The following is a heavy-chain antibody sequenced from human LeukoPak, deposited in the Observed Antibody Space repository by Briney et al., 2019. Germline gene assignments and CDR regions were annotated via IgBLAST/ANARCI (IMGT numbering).Heavy chain of an antibody. J-gene: IGHJ6*02. CDR1: GFTFSSYS. D-gene: IGHD3-9*01. CDR2: ISSSSSYI. V-gene: IGHV3-21*01. Sequence: PGGSLRLSCAASGFTFSSYSMNWVRQAPGKGLEWVSSISSSSSYIYYADSVKGRFTISRDNAKNSLYLQMNSLRAEDTAVYYCARDLRGEFRYFDWLPSPLNYYYGMDVWGQGTTVTVSS. CDR3: ARDLRGEFRYFDWLPSPLNYYYGMDV.